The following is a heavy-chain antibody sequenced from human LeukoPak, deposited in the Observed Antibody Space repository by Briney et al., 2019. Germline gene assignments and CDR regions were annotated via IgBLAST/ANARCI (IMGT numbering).Heavy chain of an antibody. J-gene: IGHJ4*02. V-gene: IGHV1-2*02. CDR1: GYTFTGYY. Sequence: ASVKVSCKASGYTFTGYYMHWVRQAPGQGLEWMGWINPNSGGTNYAQKFQGRVTMTRDTSISTAYMELSRLRSDDTAVYYCAREGTQYYCDSSGYYDWGQGTLVTVSS. CDR2: INPNSGGT. D-gene: IGHD3-22*01. CDR3: AREGTQYYCDSSGYYD.